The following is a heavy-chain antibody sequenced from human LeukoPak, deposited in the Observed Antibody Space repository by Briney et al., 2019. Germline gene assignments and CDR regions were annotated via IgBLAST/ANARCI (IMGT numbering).Heavy chain of an antibody. CDR3: AKDVERLDYFDY. D-gene: IGHD3-9*01. CDR2: MSYDGTNK. J-gene: IGHJ4*02. V-gene: IGHV3-30*18. Sequence: GGSLRLPCAASGFTFSSYGMHWVRQAPGKGLEWMAVMSYDGTNKYYADSVKGRFTISRDNSKNTLYLQMNSLRAEDTAVYYCAKDVERLDYFDYWGQGTLVTVSS. CDR1: GFTFSSYG.